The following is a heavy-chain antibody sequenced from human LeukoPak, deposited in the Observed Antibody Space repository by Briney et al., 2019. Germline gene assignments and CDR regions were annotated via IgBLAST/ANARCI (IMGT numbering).Heavy chain of an antibody. D-gene: IGHD1-7*01. J-gene: IGHJ4*02. V-gene: IGHV4-59*06. CDR3: ARGRLELSGMYYFDY. Sequence: SETLSLTCTVSGGSISSYYWSWIRQPPGKGLEWIGYIYYSGSTYYNPSLKSRVTISVDTSKNQFSLKLSSVTAADTAVYYCARGRLELSGMYYFDYWGQGTLVTVSS. CDR2: IYYSGST. CDR1: GGSISSYY.